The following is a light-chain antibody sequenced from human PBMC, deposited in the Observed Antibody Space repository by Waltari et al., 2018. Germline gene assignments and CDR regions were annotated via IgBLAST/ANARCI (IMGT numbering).Light chain of an antibody. Sequence: IKLTQSPSSLSASVGDRVPITCRASQTISSYLNWYQQKPGKAHKLLIYAASSLQSGVPARFSGSGSGTDFTLTISSLLPEDFATYYCQQSYSTFCTFGQGTKLEIK. CDR3: QQSYSTFCT. CDR1: QTISSY. V-gene: IGKV1-39*01. J-gene: IGKJ1*01. CDR2: AAS.